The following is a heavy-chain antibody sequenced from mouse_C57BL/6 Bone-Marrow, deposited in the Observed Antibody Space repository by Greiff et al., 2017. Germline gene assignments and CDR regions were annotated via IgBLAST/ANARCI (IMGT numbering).Heavy chain of an antibody. V-gene: IGHV1-15*01. CDR3: TSEGDDGYYTWFAY. J-gene: IGHJ3*01. D-gene: IGHD2-3*01. CDR2: IDPETGGT. Sequence: QVQLQQSGAELVRPGASVTLSCKASGYTFTDYEMHWVKQTPVHGLEWIGAIDPETGGTAYNQKFKGKALLTANKSSSTAYMELRSRTSEDSAVEYCTSEGDDGYYTWFAYWGQGTLVTVSA. CDR1: GYTFTDYE.